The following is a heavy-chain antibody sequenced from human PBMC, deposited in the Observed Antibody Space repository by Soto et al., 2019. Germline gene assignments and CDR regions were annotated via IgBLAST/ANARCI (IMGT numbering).Heavy chain of an antibody. CDR3: AWSYYDSTGFAVVP. D-gene: IGHD3-22*01. J-gene: IGHJ5*02. CDR2: MYFGGSF. V-gene: IGHV4-59*02. CDR1: GASVSHGY. Sequence: SETLSLTCNVSGASVSHGYWSWIRQPPGKGLEWIGFMYFGGSFNYNPSLTSRATISVETSKNQFSMKLTSVTASDTAVYYCAWSYYDSTGFAVVPWGQGTLVTVSS.